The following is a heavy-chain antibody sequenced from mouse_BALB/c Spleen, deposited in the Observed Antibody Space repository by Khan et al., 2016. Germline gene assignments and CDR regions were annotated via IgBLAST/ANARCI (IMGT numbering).Heavy chain of an antibody. CDR1: GYTFTSYV. CDR3: VRISYGSSHYYAMDY. J-gene: IGHJ4*01. D-gene: IGHD1-1*01. Sequence: VQLQQSGPELVKPGASVKMSCKASGYTFTSYVMHWVKQKPGQGLEWIGYINPYNDGTKYNEKFKGKATLTSDKSSSTAYMELSSLTSEDSAVYYCVRISYGSSHYYAMDYWGQGTSVTVSS. CDR2: INPYNDGT. V-gene: IGHV1S136*01.